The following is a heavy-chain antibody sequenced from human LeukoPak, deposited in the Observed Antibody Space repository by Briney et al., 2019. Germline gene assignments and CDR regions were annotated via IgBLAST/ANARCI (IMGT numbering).Heavy chain of an antibody. J-gene: IGHJ4*02. CDR1: GYIFTSYW. Sequence: HGESLQISCKGSGYIFTSYWISWVRQMPGKGLEWMGRINPSNSYSNYNPSFQGHVTFSVDKSIATAYLQWTTLTASDTAMYYCARGGWLDDYWGQGTLVTVSS. D-gene: IGHD6-19*01. V-gene: IGHV5-10-1*01. CDR2: INPSNSYS. CDR3: ARGGWLDDY.